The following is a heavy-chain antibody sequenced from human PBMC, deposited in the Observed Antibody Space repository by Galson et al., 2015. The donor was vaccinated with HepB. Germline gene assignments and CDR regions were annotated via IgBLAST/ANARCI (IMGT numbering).Heavy chain of an antibody. CDR1: GFTFSSYG. Sequence: SLRLSCAASGFTFSSYGMHWVRQAPGKGLEWVAVISYDGSNKYYADSVKGRFTISRDNSKNTLYLQMNSLRAEDTAVYYCAKRWSGYYPDAFDIWGQGTMVTVSS. J-gene: IGHJ3*02. D-gene: IGHD3-3*01. CDR3: AKRWSGYYPDAFDI. CDR2: ISYDGSNK. V-gene: IGHV3-30*18.